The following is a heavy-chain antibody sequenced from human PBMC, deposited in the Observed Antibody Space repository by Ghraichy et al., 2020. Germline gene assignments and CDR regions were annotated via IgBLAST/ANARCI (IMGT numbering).Heavy chain of an antibody. CDR3: ASSIPRSVGDERDYGMDV. CDR2: MNPNSGNT. CDR1: GDTFSSSD. Sequence: ASVKVSCKAAGDTFSSSDTNLVRQAPGQGLERKGWMNPNSGNTGYAKKFQGRVTMTRNTSISTAYMELSSMRSEDTAVYYCASSIPRSVGDERDYGMDVWGQWTTVTVAS. V-gene: IGHV1-8*01. D-gene: IGHD2-21*02. J-gene: IGHJ6*02.